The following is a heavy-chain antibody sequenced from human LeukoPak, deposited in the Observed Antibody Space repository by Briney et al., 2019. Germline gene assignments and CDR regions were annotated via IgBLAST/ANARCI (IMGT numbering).Heavy chain of an antibody. CDR3: ARAATQVFYYFDY. CDR1: GFTFSSYS. J-gene: IGHJ4*02. V-gene: IGHV3-21*01. CDR2: ISSSSYI. D-gene: IGHD2/OR15-2a*01. Sequence: GGSLRLSCAASGFTFSSYSMNWVRQAPGKGLEWVSSISSSSYIYYADSVKGRFTISRDNAKNSLYLQMNSLRVEDTAVYYCARAATQVFYYFDYWGQGTLVTVSS.